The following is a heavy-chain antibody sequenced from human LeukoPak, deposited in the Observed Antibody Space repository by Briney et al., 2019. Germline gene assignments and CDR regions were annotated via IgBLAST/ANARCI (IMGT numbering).Heavy chain of an antibody. Sequence: SETLSLTCTVSGGSISSYYWSWIRQPPGKGLEWIEYIYTSGSTNYNPSLKSRVTISVDTSKNQFSLKLSSVTAADTAVYYCARHTEARPLDYWGQGTLVTVSS. V-gene: IGHV4-4*09. J-gene: IGHJ4*02. CDR2: IYTSGST. CDR3: ARHTEARPLDY. D-gene: IGHD6-6*01. CDR1: GGSISSYY.